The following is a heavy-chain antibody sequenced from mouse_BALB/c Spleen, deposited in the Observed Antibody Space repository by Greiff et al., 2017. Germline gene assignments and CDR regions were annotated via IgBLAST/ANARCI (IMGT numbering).Heavy chain of an antibody. V-gene: IGHV2-6-7*01. D-gene: IGHD1-1*01. Sequence: QVQLKESGPGLVAPSQSLSITCTVSGFSLTGYGVNWVRQPPGKGLEWLGMIWGDGSTDYNSALKSRLSISKDNSKSQVFLKMNSLQTDDTARYYCARSTVVEGFAYWGQGTLVTVSA. CDR1: GFSLTGYG. CDR3: ARSTVVEGFAY. J-gene: IGHJ3*01. CDR2: IWGDGST.